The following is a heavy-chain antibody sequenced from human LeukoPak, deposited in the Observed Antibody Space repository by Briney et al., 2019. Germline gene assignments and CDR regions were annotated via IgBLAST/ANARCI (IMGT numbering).Heavy chain of an antibody. D-gene: IGHD3-3*01. CDR2: INPSDSDT. CDR1: GYTFTNNW. Sequence: GESLKISCEGSGYTFTNNWITWVRQMPGKGPEWMGRINPSDSDTNYSPSFQGHVTISADRSINTVYLQWSSLEASDTAMYYCAKTYYDFWSGYLHTNAFDIWGQGTMVTVSS. CDR3: AKTYYDFWSGYLHTNAFDI. J-gene: IGHJ3*02. V-gene: IGHV5-10-1*01.